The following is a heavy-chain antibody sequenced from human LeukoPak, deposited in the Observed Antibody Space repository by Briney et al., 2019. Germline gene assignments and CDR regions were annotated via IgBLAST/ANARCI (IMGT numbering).Heavy chain of an antibody. CDR1: GYTFTGYY. J-gene: IGHJ5*02. CDR3: ARDRITMVRGVILRWFDP. D-gene: IGHD3-10*01. CDR2: INPNSGGT. V-gene: IGHV1-2*02. Sequence: ASVKVSCKASGYTFTGYYMHWVRQAPGQGLEWMGWINPNSGGTNYAQKFQGRVTMTRDTFISTAYMELSRLRSDDTAVYYRARDRITMVRGVILRWFDPWGQGTLVTVSS.